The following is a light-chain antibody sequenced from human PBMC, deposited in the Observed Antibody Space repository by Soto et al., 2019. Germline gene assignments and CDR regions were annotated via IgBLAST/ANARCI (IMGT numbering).Light chain of an antibody. CDR1: SSDVGGYNY. V-gene: IGLV2-8*01. Sequence: QSALTQSPSASGSPGQSVNISCTGTSSDVGGYNYVSWYQQHPGKAPKLMIYEVSKRPSGVPDRFSGSKSGNTASLTVSGLQAEDEADYYCSSYADSNNFVFGTGTKLTVL. CDR2: EVS. J-gene: IGLJ1*01. CDR3: SSYADSNNFV.